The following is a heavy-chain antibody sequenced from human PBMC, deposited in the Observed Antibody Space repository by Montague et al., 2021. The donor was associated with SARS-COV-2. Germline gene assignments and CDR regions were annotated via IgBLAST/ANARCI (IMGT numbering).Heavy chain of an antibody. J-gene: IGHJ4*02. V-gene: IGHV6-1*01. D-gene: IGHD6-13*01. Sequence: CAISGDSVSSNSAAWNWIRQSPSRRLEWLGRTYYRSKWYNDYAVSVKSRITINPDTSKNQFSLQLNSVTPEDTAVYYCARDGGLYSSSWYLGYFDYWGQGTLVTVSS. CDR1: GDSVSSNSAA. CDR3: ARDGGLYSSSWYLGYFDY. CDR2: TYYRSKWYN.